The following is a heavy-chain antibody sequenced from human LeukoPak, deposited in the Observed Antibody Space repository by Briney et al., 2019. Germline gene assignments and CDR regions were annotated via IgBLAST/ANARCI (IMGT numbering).Heavy chain of an antibody. J-gene: IGHJ1*01. Sequence: PSQTLSLTCTVSGGSISSGDYYWSWIRQPPGKGLEWIGYIYYSGSTYYNPSLKSRVTISVDTSRNQFSLKLSSVTAADTAVYYCASQAYCGGDCYPGYFQHWGQGTLVTVSS. CDR2: IYYSGST. CDR1: GGSISSGDYY. V-gene: IGHV4-30-4*01. D-gene: IGHD2-21*02. CDR3: ASQAYCGGDCYPGYFQH.